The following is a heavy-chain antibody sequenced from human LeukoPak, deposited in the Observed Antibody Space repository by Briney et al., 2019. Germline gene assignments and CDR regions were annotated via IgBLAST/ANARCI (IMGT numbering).Heavy chain of an antibody. V-gene: IGHV4-61*02. CDR2: IYTSGSI. CDR1: GDSIISGSYY. Sequence: SETLSLTCTVSGDSIISGSYYWAWLRQPAGKTLEWIGRIYTSGSINYNPSVESRPTISIDTADNQFSLRLSSVTAADTAIYYCARVWWHRGHWFDPWGQGALVTVSS. CDR3: ARVWWHRGHWFDP. J-gene: IGHJ5*02. D-gene: IGHD3-10*01.